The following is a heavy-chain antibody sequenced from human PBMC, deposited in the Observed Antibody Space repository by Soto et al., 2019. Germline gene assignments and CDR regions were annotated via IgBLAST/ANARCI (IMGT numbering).Heavy chain of an antibody. Sequence: GGSLRLSCAASGVTFSTYTLSWVRQAAGGGLERVSISSGGGSTYDAGSGKGWLTSSRDNSKKTSYLQINSLRAEDTAVYYCAKGTDDQWGQGTLVTFSS. CDR3: AKGTDDQ. J-gene: IGHJ4*02. CDR2: ISSGGGST. V-gene: IGHV3-23*01. CDR1: GVTFSTYT.